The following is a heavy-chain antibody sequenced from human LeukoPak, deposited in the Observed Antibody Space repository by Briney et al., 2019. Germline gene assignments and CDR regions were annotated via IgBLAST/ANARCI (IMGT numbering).Heavy chain of an antibody. CDR2: IRSDGSVK. D-gene: IGHD6-13*01. V-gene: IGHV3-30*02. CDR1: GFTFSSYG. Sequence: GGSLRLSCAASGFTFSSYGMHWVRQAPGKGLEWVAFIRSDGSVKYYADSVRGRFTFSRDNSKNTLFLQMNSLRPEDTAVYYCAKDEAAAGVDFDYWGQGTLVTVYS. J-gene: IGHJ4*02. CDR3: AKDEAAAGVDFDY.